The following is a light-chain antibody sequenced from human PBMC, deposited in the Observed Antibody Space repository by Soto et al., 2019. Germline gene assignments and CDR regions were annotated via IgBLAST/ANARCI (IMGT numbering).Light chain of an antibody. V-gene: IGLV1-44*01. CDR1: NSNIGSNP. CDR2: SNY. J-gene: IGLJ2*01. CDR3: AAWDDSRNGVV. Sequence: QTVVTQPPSASETPGQRVTISCSGSNSNIGSNPVNWYQQLPGTAPKLLIYSNYQRPSGVADRFSGSKSGTSASLAISGLQPEDDADYYCAAWDDSRNGVVFGGGTKLTVL.